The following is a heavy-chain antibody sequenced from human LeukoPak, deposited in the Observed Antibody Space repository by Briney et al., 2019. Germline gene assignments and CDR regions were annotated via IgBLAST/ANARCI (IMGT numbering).Heavy chain of an antibody. CDR3: ATGATSGSEAFDI. CDR1: GFTFSRYA. V-gene: IGHV3-23*01. CDR2: ISGSGGNT. Sequence: PGGSLRLSCVASGFTFSRYAMSWVRQTPGKGLEWVSAISGSGGNTYSTDSVKGRFSISRDNSKNTLYLQMNSLRAEDTAVYYCATGATSGSEAFDIWGQGTMVTVSS. J-gene: IGHJ3*02. D-gene: IGHD1-26*01.